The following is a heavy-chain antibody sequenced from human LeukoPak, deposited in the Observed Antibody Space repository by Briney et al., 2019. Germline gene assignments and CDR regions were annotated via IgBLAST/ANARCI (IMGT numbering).Heavy chain of an antibody. D-gene: IGHD5-18*01. V-gene: IGHV3-43*02. J-gene: IGHJ4*02. Sequence: GGSLRLSCAASGFTFNSFAMHWVRQAPGKDLEGVSLISGDADSTYYADSVKGRFTISRDNRKNSLYLHMNSLTTEDTAFYYCAKDHGYSYGIDYWGQGTLVTVSS. CDR1: GFTFNSFA. CDR2: ISGDADST. CDR3: AKDHGYSYGIDY.